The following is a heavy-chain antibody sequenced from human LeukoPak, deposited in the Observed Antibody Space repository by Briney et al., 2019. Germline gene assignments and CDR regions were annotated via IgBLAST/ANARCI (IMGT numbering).Heavy chain of an antibody. J-gene: IGHJ6*02. CDR1: GGSFSGYY. CDR3: ASLQRAPGYYYGMDV. Sequence: ASETLSLTCAVYGGSFSGYYWSWIRQPPGKGLEWIGEINHSGSTNYNPSLKSRVTISVDTSKNQFSLKLSSVTAADTAVYYCASLQRAPGYYYGMDVWGQGTTVTVSS. CDR2: INHSGST. V-gene: IGHV4-34*01. D-gene: IGHD1-1*01.